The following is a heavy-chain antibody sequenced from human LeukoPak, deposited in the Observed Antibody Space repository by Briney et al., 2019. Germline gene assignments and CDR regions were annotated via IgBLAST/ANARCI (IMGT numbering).Heavy chain of an antibody. J-gene: IGHJ3*02. CDR3: ARDLDIGGGSPADAFDI. D-gene: IGHD2-15*01. CDR1: GFTVSSNY. CDR2: IYSGGST. V-gene: IGHV3-53*01. Sequence: GGSLRLSCAASGFTVSSNYMSWVRQAPGKGLEWVSVIYSGGSTYYADSVKGRFTISRDNSKNTLYLQMNSLRAEDTAVYYCARDLDIGGGSPADAFDIWGQGTMVTVSS.